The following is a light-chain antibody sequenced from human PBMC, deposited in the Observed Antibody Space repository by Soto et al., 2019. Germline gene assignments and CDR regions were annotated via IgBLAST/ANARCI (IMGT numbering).Light chain of an antibody. CDR3: QQTYSDIS. Sequence: DVRMTQSPSSLSASVGDTITITCRASRTIKTYLNWFQHKPGEPPRLLIYGASTLHDGVPSRFSGSGSGADFTLTISGLQPEDFASYHCQQTYSDISFGGGTKV. CDR1: RTIKTY. V-gene: IGKV1-39*01. J-gene: IGKJ4*01. CDR2: GAS.